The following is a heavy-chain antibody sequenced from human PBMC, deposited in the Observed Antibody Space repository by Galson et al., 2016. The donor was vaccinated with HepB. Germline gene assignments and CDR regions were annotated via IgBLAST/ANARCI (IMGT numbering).Heavy chain of an antibody. CDR1: GFHFSSYA. J-gene: IGHJ4*02. CDR2: LSGAGTA. D-gene: IGHD4-17*01. Sequence: SLRLPCVASGFHFSSYAMSCVRQAPGTGLHGVSTLSGAGTASYAYSVKGRFTISRANSKNTLDLQMDCLRVEDTALYFCFRVPRYYADYSSGVGDCWGQGTLLTVSS. CDR3: FRVPRYYADYSSGVGDC. V-gene: IGHV3-23*01.